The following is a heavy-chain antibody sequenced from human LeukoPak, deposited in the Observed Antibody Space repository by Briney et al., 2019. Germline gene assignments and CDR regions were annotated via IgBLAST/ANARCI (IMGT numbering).Heavy chain of an antibody. V-gene: IGHV3-23*01. Sequence: GGSLRLSCAASGFTFSSYAMSWVRQAPGKGLEWVSAISASGYSTYYADSVKGRFTISRDNSKNSLYLQMNSLRAEDTALYYCARGRIAAAGTFDYWGQGTLVTVSS. CDR2: ISASGYST. D-gene: IGHD6-13*01. J-gene: IGHJ4*02. CDR3: ARGRIAAAGTFDY. CDR1: GFTFSSYA.